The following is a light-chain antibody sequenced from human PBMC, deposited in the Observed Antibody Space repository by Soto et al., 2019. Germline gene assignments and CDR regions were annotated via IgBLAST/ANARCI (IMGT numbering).Light chain of an antibody. J-gene: IGKJ4*01. CDR2: GAS. CDR1: QSVSSN. Sequence: EIVMTQSPATLSVSPGEGATLSCRASQSVSSNLAWYQQKPGQAPRLLILGASTRATGIPARFSGSGSGTEFSLSISALQSEDFAIYYCQQYSNWPLTFGGGTKVAIK. CDR3: QQYSNWPLT. V-gene: IGKV3-15*01.